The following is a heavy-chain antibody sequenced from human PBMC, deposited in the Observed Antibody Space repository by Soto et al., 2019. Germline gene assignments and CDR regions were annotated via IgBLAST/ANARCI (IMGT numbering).Heavy chain of an antibody. CDR3: ARVYPPGDYTIDY. V-gene: IGHV1-69*12. J-gene: IGHJ4*02. Sequence: QVQLVQSGAEVKKPGSSVKVSCKASGVTFSSYAISWVRQAPGHGLEWMGGIIPIFGTANYAQKFQGRVTITADESTSTAYMELNCLRSEDTAVYDFARVYPPGDYTIDYWGQGTLVTVSS. D-gene: IGHD4-17*01. CDR2: IIPIFGTA. CDR1: GVTFSSYA.